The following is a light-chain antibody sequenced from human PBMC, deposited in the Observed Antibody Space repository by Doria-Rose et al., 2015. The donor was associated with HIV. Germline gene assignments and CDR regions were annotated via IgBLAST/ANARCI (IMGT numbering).Light chain of an antibody. V-gene: IGKV1-9*01. CDR2: GAS. Sequence: TQSPSFLSASVGVRVTITCRASQGISRYLAWYQQKPGKAPTLLIFGASTVQSRVPSRFSGSGSGTEFTLTISSLQPEDFATYYCQQFDSFPRTFGQGTKVELK. CDR1: QGISRY. J-gene: IGKJ1*01. CDR3: QQFDSFPRT.